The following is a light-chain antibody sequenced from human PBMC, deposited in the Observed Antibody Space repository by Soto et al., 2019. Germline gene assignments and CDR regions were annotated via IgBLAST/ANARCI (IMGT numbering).Light chain of an antibody. CDR3: QQYNNWPPRAWR. CDR1: QSVSSN. V-gene: IGKV3-15*01. J-gene: IGKJ1*01. CDR2: GAS. Sequence: EIVMTQSPATLSVSPGERATLSCRASQSVSSNLAWYQQKPGQAPRLLIYGASTRATGIPARFSGSGSGTELTVTISSLQSEDFAVYYCQQYNNWPPRAWRCGQGTKVEIK.